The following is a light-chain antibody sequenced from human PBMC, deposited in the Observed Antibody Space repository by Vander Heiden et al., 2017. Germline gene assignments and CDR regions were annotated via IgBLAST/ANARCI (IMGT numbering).Light chain of an antibody. V-gene: IGLV3-25*03. J-gene: IGLJ3*02. Sequence: SSALTQPPSVSVSPGPTARLPCPGDALPKQYASRSQPKPGHAPALGLYTDSERPSGIAERFSGASSGTTVALTISGGQAEDEADYYCQSADSSGTYPVFGGGTKLTVL. CDR3: QSADSSGTYPV. CDR1: ALPKQY. CDR2: TDS.